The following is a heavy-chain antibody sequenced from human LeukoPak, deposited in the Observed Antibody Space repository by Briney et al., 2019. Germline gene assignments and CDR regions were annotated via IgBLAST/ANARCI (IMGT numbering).Heavy chain of an antibody. Sequence: SETLSLTCTVSGGSISSSSYYWGWIRQPPGKGLEWIGSIYYSGSTYYNPSLKSRVTISVDTSKNQFSLKLSSVTAADTAVYYCARVQRRDGYTHDAFDIWGQGTMVTVSS. CDR3: ARVQRRDGYTHDAFDI. D-gene: IGHD5-24*01. J-gene: IGHJ3*02. V-gene: IGHV4-39*07. CDR2: IYYSGST. CDR1: GGSISSSSYY.